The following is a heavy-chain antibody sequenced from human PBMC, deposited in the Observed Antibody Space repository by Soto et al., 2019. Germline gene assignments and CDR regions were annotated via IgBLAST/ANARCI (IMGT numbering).Heavy chain of an antibody. J-gene: IGHJ6*02. Sequence: PGGSLRLSCAASGFTFSSYAMSWVRQAPGKGLEWVSAISGSGGSTYYADSVKGRFTISRDKSISTAYLQWSSLKASDTAMYYCARSCSARGGDCSSHYYYGMDVWGQGTTVTVSS. V-gene: IGHV3-23*01. CDR1: GFTFSSYA. D-gene: IGHD2-21*02. CDR2: ISGSGGST. CDR3: ARSCSARGGDCSSHYYYGMDV.